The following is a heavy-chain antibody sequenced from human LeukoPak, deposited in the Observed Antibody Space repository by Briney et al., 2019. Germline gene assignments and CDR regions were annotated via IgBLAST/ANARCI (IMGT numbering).Heavy chain of an antibody. J-gene: IGHJ3*02. Sequence: ASVKVSCKTSGYTFTAYYMHWVRQAPGQGLEWMGWINPNSGGTNYAQKFQGRVTMTRDTSISTAYMELNSLRSDDTAVHYCARPTTLTDYDACDIWGQGTMVTVS. CDR2: INPNSGGT. CDR1: GYTFTAYY. V-gene: IGHV1-2*02. CDR3: ARPTTLTDYDACDI. D-gene: IGHD4-17*01.